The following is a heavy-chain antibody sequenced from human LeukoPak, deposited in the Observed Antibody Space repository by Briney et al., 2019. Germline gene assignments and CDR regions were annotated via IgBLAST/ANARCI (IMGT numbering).Heavy chain of an antibody. V-gene: IGHV1-2*02. J-gene: IGHJ4*02. Sequence: ASVKVPCKASGYTFTGYYMHWVRQAPGQGLEWMGWINPNSGGTNYAQKFQGRVTMTRDTSISTAYMELSRLRSDDTAVYYCARARSDILTGHPFDYWGQGTLVTVSS. CDR1: GYTFTGYY. CDR2: INPNSGGT. D-gene: IGHD3-9*01. CDR3: ARARSDILTGHPFDY.